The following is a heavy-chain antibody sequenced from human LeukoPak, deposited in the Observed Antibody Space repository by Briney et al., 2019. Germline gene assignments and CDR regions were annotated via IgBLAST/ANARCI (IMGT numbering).Heavy chain of an antibody. V-gene: IGHV1-69*04. J-gene: IGHJ6*02. CDR1: GGTFSSYA. Sequence: VASVTVSCKASGGTFSSYAISWVRQAPGQGLEWMGRIIPILGIANYAQKFQGRVTITADKSTSTAYMELSSLRSEDTAVYYCARSGYCGGDCHFMFPWGQGTTVTVSS. CDR3: ARSGYCGGDCHFMFP. D-gene: IGHD2-21*02. CDR2: IIPILGIA.